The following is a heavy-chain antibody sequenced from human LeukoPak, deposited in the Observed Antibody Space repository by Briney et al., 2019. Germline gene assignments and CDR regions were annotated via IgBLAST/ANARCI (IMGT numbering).Heavy chain of an antibody. D-gene: IGHD3-10*01. J-gene: IGHJ1*01. CDR1: GFTFSSYS. CDR3: ARDRVTMVRGHTAPQH. V-gene: IGHV3-21*01. Sequence: GGSLRLFCAASGFTFSSYSMSWVRHAPGEGLEWVSSISSSSSYIYYADSVKGRFTISRDNAKNSLYLQMNSLRAEDTAVYYCARDRVTMVRGHTAPQHWGQGTLVTVSS. CDR2: ISSSSSYI.